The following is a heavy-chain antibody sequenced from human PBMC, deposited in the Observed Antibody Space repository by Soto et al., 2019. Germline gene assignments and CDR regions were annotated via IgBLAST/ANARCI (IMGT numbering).Heavy chain of an antibody. CDR1: GFTFSTHS. D-gene: IGHD6-6*01. J-gene: IGHJ4*02. Sequence: GGSLRLSCADSGFTFSTHSMNWVRQAPGKGLEWVSSISSSSDYIYYADSVRGRFTISRDNAKNSLYLQMNSLRAEDTAVYYCARDPPRYSISSGRDYWGQGTLVPVSS. CDR2: ISSSSDYI. V-gene: IGHV3-21*01. CDR3: ARDPPRYSISSGRDY.